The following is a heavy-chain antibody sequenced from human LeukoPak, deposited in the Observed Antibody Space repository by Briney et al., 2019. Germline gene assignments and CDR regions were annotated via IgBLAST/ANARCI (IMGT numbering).Heavy chain of an antibody. V-gene: IGHV1-18*01. CDR2: ISAYNGNT. D-gene: IGHD3-10*01. Sequence: GASVKVSCKASGYTFTSYGISWVRQAPGQGLEWMGWISAYNGNTNYAQKLQGRVTMTTDTSTSTAYMELRSLRSDDTAVYYCASRYMVRGVIMGAFDIWGQGTMVTVSS. CDR1: GYTFTSYG. J-gene: IGHJ3*02. CDR3: ASRYMVRGVIMGAFDI.